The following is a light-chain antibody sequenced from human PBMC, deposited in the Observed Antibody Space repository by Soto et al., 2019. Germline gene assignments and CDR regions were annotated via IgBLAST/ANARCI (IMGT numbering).Light chain of an antibody. CDR1: QSVSGY. J-gene: IGKJ5*01. Sequence: EIVLTQSPATLSLSPGETATLSCRASQSVSGYIGWYQQKPGQAPRLLIYADSNRATGIPARFSGSGSGTDFTLTISSLEPEDFSVYYCQQRSNWPFTFGQGTRLEIK. CDR3: QQRSNWPFT. V-gene: IGKV3-11*01. CDR2: ADS.